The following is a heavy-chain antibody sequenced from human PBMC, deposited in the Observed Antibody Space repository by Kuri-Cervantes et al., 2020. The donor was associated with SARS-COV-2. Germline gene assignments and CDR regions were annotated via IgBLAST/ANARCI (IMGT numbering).Heavy chain of an antibody. Sequence: GESLKISCATSGFSFRRYGMHWVRQAPGKGLEWVAVISYDGSDKFYADSVKGRFTISRDNSRDTLFLQMNNLRPEDTAVYYCARDRLQGYYDSSGSLGFDPWGQGTLVTVSS. CDR1: GFSFRRYG. J-gene: IGHJ5*02. CDR2: ISYDGSDK. D-gene: IGHD3-22*01. V-gene: IGHV3-30*03. CDR3: ARDRLQGYYDSSGSLGFDP.